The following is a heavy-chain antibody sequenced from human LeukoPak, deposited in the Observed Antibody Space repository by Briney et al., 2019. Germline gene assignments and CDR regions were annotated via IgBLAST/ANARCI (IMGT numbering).Heavy chain of an antibody. J-gene: IGHJ4*02. V-gene: IGHV4-59*01. D-gene: IGHD1-26*01. CDR2: IYYSGST. CDR3: ARVLPGARGHYFDY. CDR1: GGSISSYY. Sequence: PSETLSLTCTVSGGSISSYYWSWIRQPPGKGLEWIGYIYYSGSTNYNPSLKSRVTISVDTSKNQFSLKLSSVTAADTAVYYCARVLPGARGHYFDYWGQGTLVTVPS.